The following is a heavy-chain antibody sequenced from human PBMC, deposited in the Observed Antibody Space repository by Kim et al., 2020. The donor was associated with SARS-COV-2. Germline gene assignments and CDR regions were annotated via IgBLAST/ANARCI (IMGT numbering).Heavy chain of an antibody. J-gene: IGHJ6*01. D-gene: IGHD2-8*01. CDR2: INDGGSV. V-gene: IGHV4-34*01. Sequence: SETLSLTCAVYSGSFSGYYWTWLRQSPGKGLEWIGEINDGGSVNYNPSLKNRLSMSVDTSKNQFSLQLRSVTAADTAIYYCARELGSIVVPVGVRHYY. CDR1: SGSFSGYY. CDR3: ARELGSIVVPVGVRHYY.